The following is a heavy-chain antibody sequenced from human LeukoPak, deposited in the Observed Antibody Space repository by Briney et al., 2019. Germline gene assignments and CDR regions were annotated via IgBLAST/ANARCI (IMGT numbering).Heavy chain of an antibody. Sequence: GASVKVSCTASGYTFTVYYMHWVRQAPGQGLEWMGWINPNSGGTNYAQKFQGRVTMTRDTPISTAYMELSRLRSDDTAVYYCARGRRVGITIFGVVPLWDYWGQGTLVTVSS. J-gene: IGHJ4*02. V-gene: IGHV1-2*02. CDR1: GYTFTVYY. CDR2: INPNSGGT. CDR3: ARGRRVGITIFGVVPLWDY. D-gene: IGHD3-3*01.